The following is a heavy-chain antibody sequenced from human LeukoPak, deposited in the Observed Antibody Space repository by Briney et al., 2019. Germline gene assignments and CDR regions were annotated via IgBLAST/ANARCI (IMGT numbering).Heavy chain of an antibody. V-gene: IGHV3-21*04. CDR1: GFTFSSYS. CDR3: ARETPLTD. D-gene: IGHD3-9*01. Sequence: PGGSLRLSCVASGFTFSSYSLNWVRQAPGQGLEWVSSISSSSSYIYYADSVKGRFTISRDNAKNSLYLQMNSLRAEDTAVYYCARETPLTDWGQGTLVTVSS. J-gene: IGHJ4*02. CDR2: ISSSSSYI.